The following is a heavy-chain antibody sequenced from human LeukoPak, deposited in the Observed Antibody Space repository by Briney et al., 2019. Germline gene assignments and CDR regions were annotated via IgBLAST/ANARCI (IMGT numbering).Heavy chain of an antibody. D-gene: IGHD5-12*01. CDR3: ARGQWGHSGEYQYFFDL. CDR1: GASIGASRYY. Sequence: SETLSLTCTVSGASIGASRYYWGWSRQPPGKGLEWIGNIYHSGTANYNPSLKSRVTISVDKSKNQFSLRLSSVTAADTAVYYCARGQWGHSGEYQYFFDLWGQGTLVTVSS. CDR2: IYHSGTA. V-gene: IGHV4-39*07. J-gene: IGHJ4*02.